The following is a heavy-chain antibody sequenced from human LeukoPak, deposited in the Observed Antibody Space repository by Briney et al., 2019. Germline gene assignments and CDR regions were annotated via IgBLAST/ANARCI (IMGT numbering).Heavy chain of an antibody. CDR3: AKDWSSVTTAGGDY. V-gene: IGHV3-23*01. Sequence: GSLRLSCAASGFTFSSYAMSWVRQAPGKGLEWVSAISGSGGSTYYADSVKGRFTISRDNSKNTLYLQMNSLRAEDTAVYYCAKDWSSVTTAGGDYWGQGTLVTVSS. CDR1: GFTFSSYA. J-gene: IGHJ4*02. D-gene: IGHD4-11*01. CDR2: ISGSGGST.